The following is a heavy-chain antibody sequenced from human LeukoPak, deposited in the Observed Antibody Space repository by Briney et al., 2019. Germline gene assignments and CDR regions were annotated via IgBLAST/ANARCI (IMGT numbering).Heavy chain of an antibody. J-gene: IGHJ4*02. V-gene: IGHV1-2*06. CDR2: INPNSGLT. CDR1: GYTFTVYY. Sequence: ASVKVSCKASGYTFTVYYIHWVRQAPGQGLEWMGRINPNSGLTNYVQKFQDRVTMTRDTSISTAYMELYRLRSDDTAVYYCARDPYRAPAASSPTYWGQGTLVTVSS. D-gene: IGHD6-13*01. CDR3: ARDPYRAPAASSPTY.